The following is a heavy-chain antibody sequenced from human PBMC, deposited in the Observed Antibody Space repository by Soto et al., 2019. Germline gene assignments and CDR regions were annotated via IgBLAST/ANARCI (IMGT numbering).Heavy chain of an antibody. D-gene: IGHD4-4*01. CDR3: AKVAVSVDYSSHLDQ. CDR1: GYTFTTYG. Sequence: QVQLVQSGPEVKKPGASVKVSCKAPGYTFTTYGISWVRQAPGQGLEWMGWTNNYNGNAAYAQRFQRVFTMTTHTYTSTAYVQLMTLRSDDPAVCSWAKVAVSVDYSSHLDQWCQGTLVGGSS. V-gene: IGHV1-18*01. CDR2: TNNYNGNA. J-gene: IGHJ4*02.